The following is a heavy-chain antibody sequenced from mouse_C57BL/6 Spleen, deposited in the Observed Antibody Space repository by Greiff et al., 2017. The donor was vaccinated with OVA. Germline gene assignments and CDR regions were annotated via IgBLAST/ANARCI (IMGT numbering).Heavy chain of an antibody. CDR3: ASAIATVVEGDYCDY. D-gene: IGHD1-1*01. CDR2: IDPSDSET. CDR1: GYTFTSYW. J-gene: IGHJ2*01. V-gene: IGHV1-52*01. Sequence: VQLQQPGAELVRPGSSVKLSCKASGYTFTSYWMHWVKQRPIQGLEWIGNIDPSDSETHYNQKFKDKATLTVDKSSSTAYMQLSSLTSEDSAVYYCASAIATVVEGDYCDYWGQGTTLTVSS.